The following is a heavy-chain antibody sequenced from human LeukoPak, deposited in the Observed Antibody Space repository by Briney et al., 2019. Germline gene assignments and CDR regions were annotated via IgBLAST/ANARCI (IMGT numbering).Heavy chain of an antibody. V-gene: IGHV3-23*01. CDR1: GFTFSSYG. CDR2: ISGSGGST. Sequence: GGSLRLSCVASGFTFSSYGMHWVRQAPGKGLEWVSAISGSGGSTYYADSVKGRFTISRDNSKNTLYLQMNSLRAEDTAVYYCARGPTTYYDFWSGYQWYYFDYWGQGTLVTVSS. J-gene: IGHJ4*02. CDR3: ARGPTTYYDFWSGYQWYYFDY. D-gene: IGHD3-3*01.